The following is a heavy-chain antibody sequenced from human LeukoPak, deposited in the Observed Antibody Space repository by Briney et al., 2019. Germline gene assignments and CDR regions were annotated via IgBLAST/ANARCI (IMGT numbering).Heavy chain of an antibody. CDR1: GFTFSSHW. J-gene: IGHJ4*02. D-gene: IGHD3-10*01. CDR3: TRGPPYGSRSDYFDY. Sequence: PGGSLRLSCAASGFTFSSHWMTWVRQTPGKGLEWVASIRIPVSEEKYVDFVKGRFTISRDNAHNSLYLQMNNLRVEDTAVYYCTRGPPYGSRSDYFDYWGPGILVTVSS. CDR2: IRIPVSEE. V-gene: IGHV3-7*01.